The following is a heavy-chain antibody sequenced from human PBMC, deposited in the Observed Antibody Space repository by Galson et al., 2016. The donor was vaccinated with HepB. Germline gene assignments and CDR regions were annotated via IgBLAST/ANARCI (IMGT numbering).Heavy chain of an antibody. J-gene: IGHJ4*02. Sequence: SVKVSCKASGYTFSTYGFSWVRQAPGQGLEWMGWISGYTGDTKYAQKLQGRVTMTTDTSTSTAYMECRGLGSDDTAVYYCARVGAPWYNWNDVQFDYWGQGTQVTVSS. CDR3: ARVGAPWYNWNDVQFDY. CDR1: GYTFSTYG. V-gene: IGHV1-18*01. D-gene: IGHD1-1*01. CDR2: ISGYTGDT.